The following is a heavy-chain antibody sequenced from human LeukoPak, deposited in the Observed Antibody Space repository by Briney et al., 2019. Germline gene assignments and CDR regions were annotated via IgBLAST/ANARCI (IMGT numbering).Heavy chain of an antibody. V-gene: IGHV1-2*02. J-gene: IGHJ4*02. D-gene: IGHD4-17*01. CDR1: GYTFTGYY. CDR3: ARGIGYGDYADFDY. Sequence: ASVKVSCKASGYTFTGYYMHWVRQAPGQGLEWMGWINPNSGGTNYAQKFQGRVTMTRDTSISTAYMELSRLRSDDTAVYYYARGIGYGDYADFDYWGQGTLVTVSS. CDR2: INPNSGGT.